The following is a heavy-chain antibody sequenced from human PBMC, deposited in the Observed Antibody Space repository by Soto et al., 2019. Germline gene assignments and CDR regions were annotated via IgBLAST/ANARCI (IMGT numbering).Heavy chain of an antibody. Sequence: ASVKVSCKASGYTFSSCGISWVRQAPGQGLEWMGWINPNSGGTNYAQKFQGRVTMTRDTSISTAYMELSRLRSDDTAVYYCARSGPFSSSWYRANWFDPWGQGTLVTVSS. J-gene: IGHJ5*02. CDR3: ARSGPFSSSWYRANWFDP. V-gene: IGHV1-2*02. CDR1: GYTFSSCG. D-gene: IGHD6-13*01. CDR2: INPNSGGT.